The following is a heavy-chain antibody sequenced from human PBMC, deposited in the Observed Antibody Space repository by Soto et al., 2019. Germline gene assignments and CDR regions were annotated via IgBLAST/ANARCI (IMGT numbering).Heavy chain of an antibody. J-gene: IGHJ4*02. CDR2: ISYDGSNK. Sequence: GGSLRLSCAASGFTFSSYAMHWVRQAPGKGLEWVAVISYDGSNKYYADSVKGRFTISRDNSKNTLYLQMNSLRAEDTAVYYCARDIGGRWAYWGPGTLVTVSS. V-gene: IGHV3-30-3*01. CDR3: ARDIGGRWAY. CDR1: GFTFSSYA. D-gene: IGHD3-16*01.